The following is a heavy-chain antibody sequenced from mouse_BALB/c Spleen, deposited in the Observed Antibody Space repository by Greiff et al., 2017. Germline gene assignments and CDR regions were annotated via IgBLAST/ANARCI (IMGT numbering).Heavy chain of an antibody. CDR1: GFSLTGYG. CDR2: IWGDGST. Sequence: VQLKESGPGLVAPSQSLSITCTVSGFSLTGYGVNWVRQPPGKGLEWLGMIWGDGSTDYNSALKSRLSISKDNSKSQVFLKMNSLQTDDTARYYCASAARDTDYYAMDYWGQGTAVTVSS. V-gene: IGHV2-6-7*01. D-gene: IGHD3-1*01. J-gene: IGHJ4*01. CDR3: ASAARDTDYYAMDY.